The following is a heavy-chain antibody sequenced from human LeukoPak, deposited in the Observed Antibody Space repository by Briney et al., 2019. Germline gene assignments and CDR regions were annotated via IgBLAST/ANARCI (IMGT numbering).Heavy chain of an antibody. Sequence: PGRSLRLSCAASGFTFDDYAMHWVRQAPGKGLEWVSGISWNSGSIGYADSVKGRFTISRDNAKNSLYLQMNSLRAEDTAVYYCAKVRSSSWPFDYWGQGTLVTVSS. CDR3: AKVRSSSWPFDY. D-gene: IGHD6-13*01. V-gene: IGHV3-9*01. CDR1: GFTFDDYA. J-gene: IGHJ4*02. CDR2: ISWNSGSI.